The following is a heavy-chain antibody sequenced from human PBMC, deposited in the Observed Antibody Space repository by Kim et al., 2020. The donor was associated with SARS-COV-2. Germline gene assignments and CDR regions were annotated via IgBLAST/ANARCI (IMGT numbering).Heavy chain of an antibody. J-gene: IGHJ4*02. Sequence: SVKGRFTISRDNSKNTLYLQMNSLRAEDTAVYYCAKDRSTGGAVAGTLDYWGQGTLVTVSS. CDR3: AKDRSTGGAVAGTLDY. V-gene: IGHV3-23*01. D-gene: IGHD6-19*01.